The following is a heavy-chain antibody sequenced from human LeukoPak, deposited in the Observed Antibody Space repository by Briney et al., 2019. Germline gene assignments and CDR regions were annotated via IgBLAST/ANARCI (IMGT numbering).Heavy chain of an antibody. Sequence: GGSLRLSCAASGFTLSSYWMHWVRQAPGKGLVWVSRINSDGSSTTYADSVRGRFTISRDNAKNTLYLQMNSLRDEDTAVYYCARAIAVTPWYFDLWGRGTLVTVSS. CDR2: INSDGSST. CDR3: ARAIAVTPWYFDL. D-gene: IGHD6-19*01. CDR1: GFTLSSYW. V-gene: IGHV3-74*01. J-gene: IGHJ2*01.